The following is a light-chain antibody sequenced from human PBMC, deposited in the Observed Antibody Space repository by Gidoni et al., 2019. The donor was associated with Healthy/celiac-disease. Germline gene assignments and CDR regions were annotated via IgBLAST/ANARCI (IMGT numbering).Light chain of an antibody. Sequence: DIQMTQSPSSLSASVGDRVTITCRASQTIISYLNWYQQRPGKAPKLLICAASSLQSGVPSRFSGSGSGTDFTLTISSLQPEDFATYYCQQSYITPLTFGGGTKVEIK. J-gene: IGKJ4*01. CDR2: AAS. V-gene: IGKV1-39*01. CDR3: QQSYITPLT. CDR1: QTIISY.